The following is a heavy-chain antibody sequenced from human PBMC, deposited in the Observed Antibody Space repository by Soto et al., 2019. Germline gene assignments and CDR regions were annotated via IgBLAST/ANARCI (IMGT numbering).Heavy chain of an antibody. J-gene: IGHJ6*02. Sequence: SETLSLTCAVSGGSVSSGVFSWNWVRQPPGQGLEWIGYISHGGSPHYTPSLRSRVSISVDRSTNVISLNLTSMTPADTAVYFCARGHYYYAMDVWGQGTTVTV. V-gene: IGHV4-30-2*01. CDR3: ARGHYYYAMDV. CDR2: ISHGGSP. CDR1: GGSVSSGVFS.